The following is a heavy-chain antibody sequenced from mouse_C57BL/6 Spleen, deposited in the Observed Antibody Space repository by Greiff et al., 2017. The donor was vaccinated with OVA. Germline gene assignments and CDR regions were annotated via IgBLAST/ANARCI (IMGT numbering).Heavy chain of an antibody. CDR2: ISYDGSN. Sequence: EVKLVESGPGLVKPSQSLSLTCSVTGYSITSGYYWNWIRQFPGNKLEWMGYISYDGSNNYNPSLKNRISITRDTSKNQFFLKLNSVTTEDTATYYCATGVVAPYFDYWGQGTTLTVSS. D-gene: IGHD1-1*01. J-gene: IGHJ2*01. V-gene: IGHV3-6*01. CDR3: ATGVVAPYFDY. CDR1: GYSITSGYY.